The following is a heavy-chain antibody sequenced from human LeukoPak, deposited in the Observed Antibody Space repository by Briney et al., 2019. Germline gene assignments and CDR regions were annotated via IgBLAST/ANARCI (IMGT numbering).Heavy chain of an antibody. J-gene: IGHJ6*02. CDR3: AKDHNPETYYDILTGYYIGPYYYYGMDV. Sequence: ASVKVSCKASGYTFTSYGISWVRQAPGQGLEWMGWISAYNGNTNYAQKLQGRVTMTTDTSTSTAYMELRSLRSDDTAVYYCAKDHNPETYYDILTGYYIGPYYYYGMDVWGQGTTVTVSS. CDR2: ISAYNGNT. V-gene: IGHV1-18*01. D-gene: IGHD3-9*01. CDR1: GYTFTSYG.